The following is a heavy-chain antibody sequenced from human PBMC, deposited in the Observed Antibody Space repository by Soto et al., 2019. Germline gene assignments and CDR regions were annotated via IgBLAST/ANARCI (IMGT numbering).Heavy chain of an antibody. CDR2: IYWDDDK. V-gene: IGHV2-5*02. D-gene: IGHD6-6*01. CDR3: ARSKYSISSFDY. CDR1: GFSLSTDDVV. Sequence: SGPTLVNPTQTLTLTCTFSGFSLSTDDVVVGWIRQPPGKALDWLAVIYWDDDKRYSPSLKSRLTITKDTSKNQVLLTMTNMDPVGTATYFCARSKYSISSFDYWGQGALVTVSS. J-gene: IGHJ4*02.